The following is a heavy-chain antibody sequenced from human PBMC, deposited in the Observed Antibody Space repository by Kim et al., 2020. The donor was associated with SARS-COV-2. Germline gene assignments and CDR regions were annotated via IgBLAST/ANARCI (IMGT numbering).Heavy chain of an antibody. CDR2: IYYSGST. D-gene: IGHD3-16*01. J-gene: IGHJ4*02. Sequence: SETLSLTCTVSGGSISSGGYYWSWIRQHPGKGLEWIGYIYYSGSTYYNPSLKSRVTISVDTSKNQFSLKLSSVTAADTAVYYCARKRWGENFDYWGQGTLVTVSS. CDR1: GGSISSGGYY. CDR3: ARKRWGENFDY. V-gene: IGHV4-31*03.